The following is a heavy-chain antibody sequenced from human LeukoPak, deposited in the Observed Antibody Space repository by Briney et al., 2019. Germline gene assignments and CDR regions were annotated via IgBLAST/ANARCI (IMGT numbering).Heavy chain of an antibody. J-gene: IGHJ4*02. Sequence: ASVKVSCKASGYTFTSYGISWVRQAPGQGLEWMGWISAYNGNTNYAQKLQGRVTMTTDTSTSTAYMELRSLRSDDTAVYYCARDRPRNIVVVIPPLDYWGQGTLVTVSS. D-gene: IGHD2-21*01. CDR1: GYTFTSYG. CDR3: ARDRPRNIVVVIPPLDY. CDR2: ISAYNGNT. V-gene: IGHV1-18*01.